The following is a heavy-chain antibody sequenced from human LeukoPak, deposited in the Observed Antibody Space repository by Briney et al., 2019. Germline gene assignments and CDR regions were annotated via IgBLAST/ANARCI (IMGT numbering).Heavy chain of an antibody. V-gene: IGHV1-18*01. D-gene: IGHD3-10*01. CDR2: ISAYNGNT. Sequence: ASVKVSCKASGYTFTNYGISWVRQAPGQGLEWVGWISAYNGNTNYAQKFQGRVTMTTDTSTSTINMELRSLRSDDTAVYYCARGGGVWASFWYFDLWGRGTLVTVSS. J-gene: IGHJ2*01. CDR1: GYTFTNYG. CDR3: ARGGGVWASFWYFDL.